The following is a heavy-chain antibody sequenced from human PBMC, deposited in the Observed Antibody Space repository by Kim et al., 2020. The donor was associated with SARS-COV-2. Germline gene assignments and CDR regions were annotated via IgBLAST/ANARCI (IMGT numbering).Heavy chain of an antibody. CDR1: GGSFSGYY. CDR2: INHSGST. V-gene: IGHV4-34*01. D-gene: IGHD2-2*01. CDR3: ARGQVVPAAIGVYYYYGMDV. J-gene: IGHJ6*02. Sequence: SETLSLTCAVYGGSFSGYYWSWIRQPPGKGLEWIGEINHSGSTNYNPSLKSRVTISVDTSKNQFSLKLSSVTAADTAVYYCARGQVVPAAIGVYYYYGMDVWGQGTTVTVSS.